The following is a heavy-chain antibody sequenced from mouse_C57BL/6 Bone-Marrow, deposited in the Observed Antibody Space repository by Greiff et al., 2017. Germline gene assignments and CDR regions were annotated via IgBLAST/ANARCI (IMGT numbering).Heavy chain of an antibody. CDR3: TRGTTRYFDV. Sequence: VQGVESGAELVRPGASVTLSCKASGYTFTDYEMHWVKQTPVHGLEWIGAIDPETGGTAYNQKFKGKAILTADKSSSTAYMELRSLTSEDSAVYYCTRGTTRYFDVWGTGTTVTVSS. V-gene: IGHV1-15*01. CDR1: GYTFTDYE. CDR2: IDPETGGT. J-gene: IGHJ1*03. D-gene: IGHD2-14*01.